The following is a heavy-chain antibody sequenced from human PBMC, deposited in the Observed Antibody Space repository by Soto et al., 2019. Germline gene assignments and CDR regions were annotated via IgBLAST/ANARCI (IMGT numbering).Heavy chain of an antibody. CDR1: GFTFTSSA. J-gene: IGHJ4*02. D-gene: IGHD3-16*01. CDR2: IVVGSGNT. Sequence: SVKVSCKASGFTFTSSAVQWVRQARGQRLEWIGWIVVGSGNTNYAQKFQERVTITRDMSASTAYMELSSLRSEDTAVYYCAAVALKRFSPVDFDYWGQGTLVTVSS. CDR3: AAVALKRFSPVDFDY. V-gene: IGHV1-58*01.